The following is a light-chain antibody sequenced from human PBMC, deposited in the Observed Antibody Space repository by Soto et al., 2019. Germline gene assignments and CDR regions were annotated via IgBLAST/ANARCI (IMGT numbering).Light chain of an antibody. V-gene: IGKV3-20*01. Sequence: EIVLTQSPGTLSLSPGERATLSCRASQSVSSSYLAWYQQKPGQAPRHLIYGASSRATGIPDRFSGSGSGTDFPLTISRLEPEDFAVYYCQQYGSSPFTFGGGTNVEIK. CDR1: QSVSSSY. J-gene: IGKJ4*01. CDR2: GAS. CDR3: QQYGSSPFT.